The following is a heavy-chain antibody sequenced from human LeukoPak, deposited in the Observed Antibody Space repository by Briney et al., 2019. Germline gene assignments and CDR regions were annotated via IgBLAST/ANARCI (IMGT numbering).Heavy chain of an antibody. CDR2: IYHSGST. Sequence: SETLSLTCAVSGGSISSSNWWSWVRQPPGKGLEWIGEIYHSGSTNYNPSLKSRVTISVDKSKNQFSLKLSSVTAEDTAVYYCARVSGSSGYYGFDYWGQGTLVTVSS. V-gene: IGHV4-4*02. D-gene: IGHD3-22*01. CDR3: ARVSGSSGYYGFDY. J-gene: IGHJ4*02. CDR1: GGSISSSNW.